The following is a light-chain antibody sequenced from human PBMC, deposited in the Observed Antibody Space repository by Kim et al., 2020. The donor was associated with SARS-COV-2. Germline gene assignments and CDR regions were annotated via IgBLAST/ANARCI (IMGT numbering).Light chain of an antibody. V-gene: IGKV1-27*01. CDR3: QNYNAAPLT. J-gene: IGKJ4*01. CDR2: AAS. Sequence: DIQMTQSPSSLSASVGDRVTITCRASQDIRNYLAWYQQKPGKAPKFLIYAASTLLSGVPTRFSGSGYGTDFSLTISSLQPEDVATYYCQNYNAAPLTFGGGTKVEI. CDR1: QDIRNY.